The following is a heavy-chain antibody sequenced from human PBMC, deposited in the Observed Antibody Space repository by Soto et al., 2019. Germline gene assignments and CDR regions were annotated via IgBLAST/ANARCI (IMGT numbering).Heavy chain of an antibody. CDR1: GGTFSSYT. D-gene: IGHD2-15*01. CDR2: IIPILGIA. Sequence: QVQLVQSGAEVKKPGSSVKVSCKASGGTFSSYTISWVRQAPGQGLAWMGRIIPILGIANYAQKFQGRVTISADKSPSTAYMELSSLRSEDTAVYYCARGESAAPFDPWGQGTLVTVSS. V-gene: IGHV1-69*02. J-gene: IGHJ5*02. CDR3: ARGESAAPFDP.